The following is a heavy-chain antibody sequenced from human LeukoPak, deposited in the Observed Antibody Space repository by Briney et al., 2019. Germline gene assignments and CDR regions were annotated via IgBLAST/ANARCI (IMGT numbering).Heavy chain of an antibody. V-gene: IGHV4-59*08. CDR2: IYYSGST. D-gene: IGHD1-26*01. CDR1: GDSIGSYY. J-gene: IGHJ4*02. Sequence: SETLSLTCTLSGDSIGSYYWSWIRQPPGKGMEWIGYIYYSGSTNYNPSLKSRVTISVDTSKNQFSLKLSSVTAADTAVYYCARCSGSYYFDYWGQGTLVTVSS. CDR3: ARCSGSYYFDY.